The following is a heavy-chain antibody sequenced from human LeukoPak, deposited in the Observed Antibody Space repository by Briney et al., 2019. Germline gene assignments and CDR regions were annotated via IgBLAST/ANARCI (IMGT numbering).Heavy chain of an antibody. D-gene: IGHD2-2*01. J-gene: IGHJ6*03. CDR2: IYYSGST. CDR3: ARVPCSSTSCYHYYYYMDV. V-gene: IGHV4-59*01. Sequence: SETLSLTCTVSGGSISSYYWSWIRQPPGKGLGWMGYIYYSGSTNYNPSLKSRVTISVDTSQNQFSLKLSSVTAADTAVYYCARVPCSSTSCYHYYYYMDVWGKGTTVTVSS. CDR1: GGSISSYY.